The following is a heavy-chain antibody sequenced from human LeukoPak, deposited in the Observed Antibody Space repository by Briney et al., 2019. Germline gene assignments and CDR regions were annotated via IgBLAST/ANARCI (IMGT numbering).Heavy chain of an antibody. CDR3: ARGKGSCWTFDY. CDR2: INHSGST. D-gene: IGHD6-19*01. V-gene: IGHV4-34*01. Sequence: PSETLSLTCAVYGGSFSGYYWTWIRQPPGKGLEWIGEINHSGSTNYNPSLKSRVTISVDTSKNQFSLKLSSVTAADTAVYYCARGKGSCWTFDYWGQGTLVAVSS. CDR1: GGSFSGYY. J-gene: IGHJ4*02.